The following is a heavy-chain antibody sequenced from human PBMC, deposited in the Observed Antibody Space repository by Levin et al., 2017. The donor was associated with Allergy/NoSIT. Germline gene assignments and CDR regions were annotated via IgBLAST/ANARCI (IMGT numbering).Heavy chain of an antibody. CDR3: ARRGMVAGTGDY. J-gene: IGHJ4*02. V-gene: IGHV3-48*02. CDR2: ISSSRATI. CDR1: GFTFSDYS. Sequence: GGSLRLSCVASGFTFSDYSMAWVRQAPGKGLEWISYISSSRATIDYADSVKGRFTISRDNAENSLYLQMNSLRDEDTAVYYFARRGMVAGTGDYWGQGTLVTVSS. D-gene: IGHD6-19*01.